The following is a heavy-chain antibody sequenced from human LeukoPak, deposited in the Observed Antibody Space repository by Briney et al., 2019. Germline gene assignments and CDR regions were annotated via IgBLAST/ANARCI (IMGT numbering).Heavy chain of an antibody. Sequence: ASVKVSCKASGYTFTSYAMHWVRQAPGQRLEWMGWINAGNGNTKYSQKFQGRVTITRDTSASTAYMELSSLRSDDTAVYYCARDLGIVLVTATLGYWGQGTLVTASS. CDR1: GYTFTSYA. V-gene: IGHV1-3*01. J-gene: IGHJ4*02. D-gene: IGHD2-21*02. CDR2: INAGNGNT. CDR3: ARDLGIVLVTATLGY.